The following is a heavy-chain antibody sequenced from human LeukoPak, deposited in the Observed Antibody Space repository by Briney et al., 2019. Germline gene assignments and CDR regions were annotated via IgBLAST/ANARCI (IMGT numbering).Heavy chain of an antibody. CDR2: ISGSGGST. V-gene: IGHV3-23*01. CDR1: GFTFSSYA. CDR3: ARGGPTVTTPFDS. J-gene: IGHJ4*02. Sequence: GGSLRLSCAASGFTFSSYAMSWVRQAPGKGLEWVSAISGSGGSTYYADSVKGRFTISRDNSKNTLYLQMNSLRSEDTAVFYCARGGPTVTTPFDSWGQGTLVTVSS. D-gene: IGHD4-17*01.